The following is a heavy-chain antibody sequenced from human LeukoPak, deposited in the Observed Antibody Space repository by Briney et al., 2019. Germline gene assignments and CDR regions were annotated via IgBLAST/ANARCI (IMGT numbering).Heavy chain of an antibody. D-gene: IGHD6-13*01. V-gene: IGHV1-46*01. CDR2: INPSGGST. CDR1: GYTFTSYY. Sequence: GASVKVSCKASGYTFTSYYMHWVRQAPGQGLEWMGIINPSGGSTSYAQKFQGRVIMTRDTSTSTVYMELSSLRSEDTAVYYCARALLPGIAAAATSYWGQGTLVTVSS. CDR3: ARALLPGIAAAATSY. J-gene: IGHJ4*02.